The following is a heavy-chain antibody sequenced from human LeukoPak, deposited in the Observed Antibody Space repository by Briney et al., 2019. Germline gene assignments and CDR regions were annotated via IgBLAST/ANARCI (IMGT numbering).Heavy chain of an antibody. CDR1: GYTFTSYD. Sequence: ASVKVSCKASGYTFTSYDINWVRQATGQGLEWMGWMNPNSGNTGYAQKFQGRVTMTRNTSISTAYMELSSLRSEDTAVCYCARKQFYYYGMDVWGQGTTVTVSS. CDR3: ARKQFYYYGMDV. J-gene: IGHJ6*02. CDR2: MNPNSGNT. V-gene: IGHV1-8*01. D-gene: IGHD6-19*01.